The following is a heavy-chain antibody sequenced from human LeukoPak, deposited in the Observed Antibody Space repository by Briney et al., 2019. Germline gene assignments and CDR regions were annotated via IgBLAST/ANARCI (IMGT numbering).Heavy chain of an antibody. CDR2: ISAYNGDT. V-gene: IGHV1-18*01. CDR3: ARDPSNSSGWYIFFDF. Sequence: GASVKVSCKASGYTXTRYGITWVRQAPGQGLEWMGWISAYNGDTKYAQKLQGRVTMTTDTSTSTAYMELRSLRSDDTAVYYCARDPSNSSGWYIFFDFWGQGTLVAVSS. J-gene: IGHJ4*02. D-gene: IGHD6-19*01. CDR1: GYTXTRYG.